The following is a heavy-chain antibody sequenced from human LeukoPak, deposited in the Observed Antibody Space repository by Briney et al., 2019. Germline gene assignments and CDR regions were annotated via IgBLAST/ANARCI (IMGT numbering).Heavy chain of an antibody. CDR2: ISSSGSTI. D-gene: IGHD6-13*01. CDR3: ARDSEAAGMGFLDV. Sequence: GGSLRLSCAASGFTFSSYEMNWVRQAPGKGLEWVSYISSSGSTIYYADSVKGRFTISRDNAKNSLYLQMSSLRAEDTAVYYCARDSEAAGMGFLDVWGKGTTVTVSS. CDR1: GFTFSSYE. J-gene: IGHJ6*04. V-gene: IGHV3-48*03.